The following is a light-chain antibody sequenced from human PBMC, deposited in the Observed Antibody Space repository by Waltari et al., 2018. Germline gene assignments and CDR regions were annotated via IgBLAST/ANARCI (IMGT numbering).Light chain of an antibody. CDR3: ATWDDSLSGVV. J-gene: IGLJ2*01. CDR1: SSNIGSNY. Sequence: QSVLTQPPSASGTPGQRVTISCSGSSSNIGSNYVYWYQQLPGTAPKLLIYRNNQRPSGVPDRFSGSKSGTSASLAIRGLRSEDEADYYWATWDDSLSGVVFGGGTKLTVL. CDR2: RNN. V-gene: IGLV1-47*01.